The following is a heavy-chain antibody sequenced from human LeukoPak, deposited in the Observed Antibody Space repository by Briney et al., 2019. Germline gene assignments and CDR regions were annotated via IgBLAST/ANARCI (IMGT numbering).Heavy chain of an antibody. V-gene: IGHV4-31*03. Sequence: PSETLSLTCTVSGGSITRDDYYWRWLRQYPGKGLEWLGYIHYSGSTCYNPSLKSRVTISVDTSKNQFSLKLSSVTAADTAVFYCARDSYGSGHGWFDTWGQGRLVTVSS. D-gene: IGHD3-10*01. CDR3: ARDSYGSGHGWFDT. J-gene: IGHJ5*02. CDR2: IHYSGST. CDR1: GGSITRDDYY.